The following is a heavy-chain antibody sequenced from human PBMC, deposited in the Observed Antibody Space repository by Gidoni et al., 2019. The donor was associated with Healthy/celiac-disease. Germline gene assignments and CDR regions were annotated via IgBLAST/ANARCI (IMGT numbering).Heavy chain of an antibody. Sequence: EVQLVESGGGLVKPGGSLRLSCAASGFTFSSYSMNWVRQAPGKGLEWVSSISSSSSYIYYADSVKGRFTISRDNAKNSLYLQMNSLRAEDTAVYYCARGGIPTGHPFDYWGQGTLVTVSS. CDR1: GFTFSSYS. J-gene: IGHJ4*02. D-gene: IGHD3-16*01. V-gene: IGHV3-21*01. CDR3: ARGGIPTGHPFDY. CDR2: ISSSSSYI.